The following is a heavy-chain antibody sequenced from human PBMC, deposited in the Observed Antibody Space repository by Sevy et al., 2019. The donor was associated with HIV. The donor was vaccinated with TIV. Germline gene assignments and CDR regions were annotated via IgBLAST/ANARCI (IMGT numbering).Heavy chain of an antibody. Sequence: GGSLRLSCTASGFYFPNAWMNWIGQVPGKGLEWVGHIKSITDGGAADYAAPVKGRFTISRHDSKNTLYLQMNSLKAEDTAVYYCSTDDLISYWGRGTLVTVSS. J-gene: IGHJ4*02. CDR2: IKSITDGGAA. D-gene: IGHD3-3*02. CDR1: GFYFPNAW. V-gene: IGHV3-15*07. CDR3: STDDLISY.